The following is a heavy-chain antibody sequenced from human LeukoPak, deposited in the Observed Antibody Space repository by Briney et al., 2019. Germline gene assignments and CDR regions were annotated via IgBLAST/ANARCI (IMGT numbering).Heavy chain of an antibody. V-gene: IGHV3-9*03. D-gene: IGHD3-22*01. CDR3: AKDISATMIVVGTPTGAFDI. CDR2: ISWNSGSI. CDR1: GFTFDDYA. J-gene: IGHJ3*02. Sequence: PGRSLRLSCAASGFTFDDYAMNWVRQAPGKGLEWVSAISWNSGSIDYADSVKGRFTISRDNAKNSLYQQMNSLRAEDMALYYCAKDISATMIVVGTPTGAFDIWGQGTMVTVSS.